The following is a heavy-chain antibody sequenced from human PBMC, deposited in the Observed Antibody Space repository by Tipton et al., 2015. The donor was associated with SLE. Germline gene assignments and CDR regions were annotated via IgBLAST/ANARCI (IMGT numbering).Heavy chain of an antibody. CDR2: IYNSGGT. J-gene: IGHJ4*02. V-gene: IGHV4-31*02. CDR3: ARGGVGGYDYFDY. Sequence: WSWFRHHPGKGLEWIGYIYNSGGTDYNPSLKGRVTISADTSKNHFSLNLSSVTAADTAVYYCARGGVGGYDYFDYWGRGALVTVSS. D-gene: IGHD5-12*01.